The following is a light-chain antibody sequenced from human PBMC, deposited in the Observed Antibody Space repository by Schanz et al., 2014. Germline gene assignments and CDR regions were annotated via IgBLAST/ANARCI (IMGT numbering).Light chain of an antibody. CDR2: DVS. CDR3: SSYTGSSTQV. J-gene: IGLJ3*02. V-gene: IGLV2-14*01. Sequence: QSALTQPASVSGSPGQSITISCTGTSSDVGGYNYASWYQQYPGEAPKLMLYDVSNRPSGVSNRFSGSKSGNTASLTISGLQAEDEADYYCSSYTGSSTQVFGGGTKLTVL. CDR1: SSDVGGYNY.